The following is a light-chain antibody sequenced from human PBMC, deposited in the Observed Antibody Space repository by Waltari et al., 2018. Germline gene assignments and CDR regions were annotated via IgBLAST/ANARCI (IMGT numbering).Light chain of an antibody. CDR1: QSVSRN. Sequence: VMTQSPATLSVSPGERATLSCRASQSVSRNLAWYQQKPGQAPRLLIYGASTRATGIPARFSGRGSGTEFTLTISSLQSEDFAVYYCQQYNNWPSTFGQGTKLEIK. CDR3: QQYNNWPST. CDR2: GAS. J-gene: IGKJ2*01. V-gene: IGKV3-15*01.